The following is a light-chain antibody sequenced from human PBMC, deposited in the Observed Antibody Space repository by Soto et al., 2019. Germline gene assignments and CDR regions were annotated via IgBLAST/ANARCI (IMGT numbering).Light chain of an antibody. V-gene: IGKV3-20*01. Sequence: EIVLTQSPGTLSLSPGERATLSCRASQSVSSNYLAWYQQKPGQAPRLLIYGASSRATGIPDRCSGSGSGTDFTLTISRLEPEDFAVYYCQQYGSSFTFGPGTKVDIK. CDR1: QSVSSNY. CDR3: QQYGSSFT. J-gene: IGKJ3*01. CDR2: GAS.